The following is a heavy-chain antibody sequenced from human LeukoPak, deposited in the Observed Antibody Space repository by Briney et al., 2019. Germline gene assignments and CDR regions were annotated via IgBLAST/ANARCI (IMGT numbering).Heavy chain of an antibody. CDR1: GFIFSSYG. V-gene: IGHV3-30*03. J-gene: IGHJ1*01. CDR3: ATYSSLNRREFQY. Sequence: GGSLRLSCAVSGFIFSSYGMHWVRQAPGKGLEWVAVISYDGSNKNYADAVKGRFTISRDNSRNTLYVQMNSLRAEDTAVYYCATYSSLNRREFQYWGQGTLLTVSS. CDR2: ISYDGSNK. D-gene: IGHD3-22*01.